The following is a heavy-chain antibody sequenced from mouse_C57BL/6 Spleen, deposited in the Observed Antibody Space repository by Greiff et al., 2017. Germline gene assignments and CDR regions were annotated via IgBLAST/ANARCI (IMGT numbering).Heavy chain of an antibody. CDR1: GFNIKDDY. Sequence: EVQLQQSGAELVRPGASVKLSCTASGFNIKDDYMHWVKQRPEQGLEWIGWIDPENGDTEYASKFQGKATITADTSSNTAYLQLSSLTSEDTAVYYCTTGYGSRGYFDYWGQGTTLTVSS. J-gene: IGHJ2*01. D-gene: IGHD1-1*01. CDR2: IDPENGDT. V-gene: IGHV14-4*01. CDR3: TTGYGSRGYFDY.